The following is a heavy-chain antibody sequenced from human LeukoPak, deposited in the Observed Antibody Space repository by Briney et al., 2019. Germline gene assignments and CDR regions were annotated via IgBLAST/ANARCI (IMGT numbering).Heavy chain of an antibody. CDR2: ISAYNGNT. D-gene: IGHD3-10*01. CDR3: ARRPLYYGSAPLDY. CDR1: GYTFTSYG. V-gene: IGHV1-18*01. J-gene: IGHJ4*02. Sequence: GASVKVSCKASGYTFTSYGISWARQAPGQGLEWMGWISAYNGNTNYAQKLQGRVTMTTDTSTSTVYMEVRSLRSDDTAVYYCARRPLYYGSAPLDYWGQGTLVTVSS.